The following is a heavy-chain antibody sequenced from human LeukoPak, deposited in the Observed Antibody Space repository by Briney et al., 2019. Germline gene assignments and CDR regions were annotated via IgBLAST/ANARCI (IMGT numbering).Heavy chain of an antibody. D-gene: IGHD6-13*01. CDR2: IYPGDSDS. Sequence: AGESLKISCEGSGYSFTTYWIGWVRQMPGKGLEWMGIIYPGDSDSRYSPSFQGQVTISVDKSISTAYLQWGSLKASDSAIYYCARSESSSWPFDYWGQGTLVTVSS. CDR1: GYSFTTYW. J-gene: IGHJ4*02. V-gene: IGHV5-51*01. CDR3: ARSESSSWPFDY.